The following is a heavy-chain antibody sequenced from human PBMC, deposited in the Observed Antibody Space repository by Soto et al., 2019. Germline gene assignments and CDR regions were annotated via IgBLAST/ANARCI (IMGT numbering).Heavy chain of an antibody. CDR2: INHSGST. V-gene: IGHV4-34*01. J-gene: IGHJ6*02. CDR1: GGSFSGYY. D-gene: IGHD2-2*01. CDR3: ARGRRGSTTHYYYYYGMDV. Sequence: SETLSLTCAVYGGSFSGYYWSWIRQPPGKGLEWIGEINHSGSTNYNPSLKSRVTISVDTSKNQFSLKLSSVTAADTAVYYCARGRRGSTTHYYYYYGMDVWGQGTTVTVSS.